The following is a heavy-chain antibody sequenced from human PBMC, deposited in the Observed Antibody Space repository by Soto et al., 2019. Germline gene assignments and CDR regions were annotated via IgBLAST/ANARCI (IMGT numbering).Heavy chain of an antibody. CDR1: GGSISSYY. CDR2: IYTTGST. J-gene: IGHJ4*02. Sequence: SETLSLTCTVSGGSISSYYWSWIRRPAGKGLEWIGRIYTTGSTNYNPSLKSRVTMSVDTSKNQFSLKLSSVTAADTAVYFCARASSWLPFDYWGQGTLVTVSS. CDR3: ARASSWLPFDY. D-gene: IGHD6-13*01. V-gene: IGHV4-4*07.